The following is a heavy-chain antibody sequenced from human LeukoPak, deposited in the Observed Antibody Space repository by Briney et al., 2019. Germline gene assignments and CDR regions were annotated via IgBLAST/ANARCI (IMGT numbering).Heavy chain of an antibody. CDR2: ISTSSSYI. V-gene: IGHV3-21*01. D-gene: IGHD3-10*01. Sequence: GGSLTLSCAASGFIFSSYSMNWVRQAPGKGREWVSFISTSSSYIYYACSVKGRFTISRDNAKNSLYLQMTSLEADDTAVYYCVRGVYGSFDYWGQGTLVTVSS. CDR1: GFIFSSYS. J-gene: IGHJ4*02. CDR3: VRGVYGSFDY.